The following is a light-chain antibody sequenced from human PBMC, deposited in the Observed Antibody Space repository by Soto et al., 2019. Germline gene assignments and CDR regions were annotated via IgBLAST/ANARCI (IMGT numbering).Light chain of an antibody. J-gene: IGKJ1*01. V-gene: IGKV3-15*01. CDR1: QSVSSN. CDR2: GAS. CDR3: LQDYGDSWT. Sequence: EIVMTPSPATLSVSPVERSTLSCRASQSVSSNLAWYQQKPGQAPRLLIYGASTRATGIPARFSGSGSGTEFTLTISSLQSEDFASYYCLQDYGDSWTFGQGTKVDIK.